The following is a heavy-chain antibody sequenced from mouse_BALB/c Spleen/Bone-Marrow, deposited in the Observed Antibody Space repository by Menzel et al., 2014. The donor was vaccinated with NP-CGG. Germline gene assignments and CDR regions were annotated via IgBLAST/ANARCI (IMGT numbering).Heavy chain of an antibody. CDR2: IYPGNGDT. J-gene: IGHJ4*01. Sequence: LQESGVELVKPWASLKMSCTSSGYTFTRYNMHWVKQTPGQGLEWIGAIYPGNGDTSYNQKFKGKATLTADKSSSTAFMQLSSLTSEDSAVYYCASRGGYYAMVYWSDRSSVTISS. CDR1: GYTFTRYN. V-gene: IGHV1-12*01. CDR3: ASRGGYYAMVY.